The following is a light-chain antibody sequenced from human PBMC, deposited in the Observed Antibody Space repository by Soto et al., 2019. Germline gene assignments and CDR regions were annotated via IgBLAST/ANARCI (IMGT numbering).Light chain of an antibody. CDR2: AAS. Sequence: DIQMTQSPSSVSASIGDRVTISCRASQSIYKWLVWYQQKPGKAPKLLIYAASSLQSGVPSRFSGSGYGTDCTLTISSLQPEDFATYYCQQADRFPLSCGGGTKVEI. CDR3: QQADRFPLS. V-gene: IGKV1-12*01. J-gene: IGKJ4*02. CDR1: QSIYKW.